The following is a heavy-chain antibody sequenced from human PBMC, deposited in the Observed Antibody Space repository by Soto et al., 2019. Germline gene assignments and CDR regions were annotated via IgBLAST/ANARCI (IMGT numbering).Heavy chain of an antibody. J-gene: IGHJ5*02. V-gene: IGHV4-34*01. CDR3: ARVDYDILTGYYQT. D-gene: IGHD3-9*01. CDR1: GGSFSGYY. CDR2: INHSGST. Sequence: SETLSLTCAVYGGSFSGYYWSWIRQPPGKGLEWIGEINHSGSTNYNPSLKSRVTISVDTSKNQFSLKLSSVTAADTAVYYCARVDYDILTGYYQTWGQGTLVTV.